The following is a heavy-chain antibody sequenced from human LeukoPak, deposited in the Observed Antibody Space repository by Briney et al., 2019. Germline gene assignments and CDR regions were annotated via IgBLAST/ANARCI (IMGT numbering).Heavy chain of an antibody. V-gene: IGHV3-21*01. D-gene: IGHD5-18*01. CDR2: ISSSSSYI. Sequence: PGGSLRLSCAASGFTFSSYSMNWVRQAPGKGLEWVSSISSSSSYIYYADSVKGRFTTSRDNAKNSLYLQMNSLRAEDTAVYYCARGGLWLLSFDYWGQGTLVTVSS. CDR3: ARGGLWLLSFDY. J-gene: IGHJ4*02. CDR1: GFTFSSYS.